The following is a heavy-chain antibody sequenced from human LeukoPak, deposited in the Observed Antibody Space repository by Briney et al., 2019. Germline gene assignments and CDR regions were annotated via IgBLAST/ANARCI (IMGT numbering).Heavy chain of an antibody. V-gene: IGHV4-38-2*02. CDR3: ARRVGVALDY. J-gene: IGHJ4*02. CDR2: IYHSGST. Sequence: PSETLSLTCTVSGYSISSGYYWGWIRQPPGKGLEWIGSIYHSGSTYYNPSLKSRVTISVDTSKNQFSLKLSSVTAADTAVFYCARRVGVALDYWGQGTLVTVSS. CDR1: GYSISSGYY. D-gene: IGHD2-21*01.